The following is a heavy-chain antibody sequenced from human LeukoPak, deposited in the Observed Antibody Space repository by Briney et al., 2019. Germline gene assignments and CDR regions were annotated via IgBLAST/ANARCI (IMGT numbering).Heavy chain of an antibody. V-gene: IGHV4-39*01. CDR3: ARDPRAGSAFDI. CDR2: FYYSGST. CDR1: GGSVSTSSYS. Sequence: SETLSLTCTVSGGSVSTSSYSWAWIRQPPGKGLESIATFYYSGSTYYNPSLKTRVTVSVDTSKNQFSLKLTSVTAADTAVYYCARDPRAGSAFDIWGQGTMVTVSS. J-gene: IGHJ3*02.